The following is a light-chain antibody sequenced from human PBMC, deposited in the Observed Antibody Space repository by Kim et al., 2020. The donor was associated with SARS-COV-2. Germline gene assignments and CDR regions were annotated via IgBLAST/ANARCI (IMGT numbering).Light chain of an antibody. J-gene: IGKJ4*01. CDR3: QQSYSTPVT. V-gene: IGKV1-39*01. CDR1: QSIDSY. Sequence: ATVGDRVTITCRTSQSIDSYLNWYQQKPGKAPKLLIYAASSLHSGVPSRFSGSGFGTEFTLTISSLQPEDFATYYCQQSYSTPVTFGGGTKVDIK. CDR2: AAS.